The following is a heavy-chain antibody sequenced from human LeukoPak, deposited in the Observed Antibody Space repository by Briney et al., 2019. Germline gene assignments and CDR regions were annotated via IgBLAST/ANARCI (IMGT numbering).Heavy chain of an antibody. J-gene: IGHJ4*02. CDR3: ARLAPHDYGDTGGFDY. CDR2: IYYSGST. V-gene: IGHV4-39*01. Sequence: SETLSLTCTVSGGSISSSSSYWGWIRQPPGKGLEWIGSIYYSGSTYYNPSLKSRVTISVDTSKNQFSLKLSSVTAADTAVYYCARLAPHDYGDTGGFDYWGQGTLVTVSS. D-gene: IGHD4-17*01. CDR1: GGSISSSSSY.